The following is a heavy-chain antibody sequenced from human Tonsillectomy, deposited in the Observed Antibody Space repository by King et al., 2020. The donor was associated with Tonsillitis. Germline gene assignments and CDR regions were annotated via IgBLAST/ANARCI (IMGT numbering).Heavy chain of an antibody. CDR3: AXXYQQLITWFXP. CDR2: ISAYNGRT. J-gene: IGHJ5*02. V-gene: IGHV1-18*04. Sequence: VQLVESXAEVKKPGASVKVSCKASGYTFTNYGISWVRQAPGQGLEWMGWISAYNGRTNYAEKLQDRVTMTTDTSTSTAYMELRSLRSDDTAVYYCAXXYQQLITWFXPWGXGTLVTVSS. CDR1: GYTFTNYG. D-gene: IGHD6-13*01.